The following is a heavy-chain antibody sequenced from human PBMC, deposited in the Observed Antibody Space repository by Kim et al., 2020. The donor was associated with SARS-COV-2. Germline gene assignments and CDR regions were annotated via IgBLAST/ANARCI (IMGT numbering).Heavy chain of an antibody. CDR1: GGSFSNYA. V-gene: IGHV1-69*13. Sequence: SVKVSCKASGGSFSNYAINWVRQAPGQGLEWMGGIIPIFGAAKYAQKFQDRVTFTADESTRTAYLELSSLRSEDTAVYYCARPYCSVSTCYGDFYYSGMDVWGQGTAVTVSS. CDR2: IIPIFGAA. D-gene: IGHD2-2*01. CDR3: ARPYCSVSTCYGDFYYSGMDV. J-gene: IGHJ6*02.